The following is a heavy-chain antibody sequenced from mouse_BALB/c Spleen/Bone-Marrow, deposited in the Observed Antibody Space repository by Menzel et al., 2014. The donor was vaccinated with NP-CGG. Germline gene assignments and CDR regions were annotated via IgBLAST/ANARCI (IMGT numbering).Heavy chain of an antibody. J-gene: IGHJ2*01. CDR1: GYTFTDYT. V-gene: IGHV1-22*01. D-gene: IGHD1-1*02. CDR3: ARGQWYY. CDR2: VNPNIGGT. Sequence: VQLQQPGPELVKPGASVKISCKTSGYTFTDYTLHWVKQSHGKSLGWIGGVNPNIGGTSYNQKFKGKASLTVNKSSTTAYMELRSLTSEDSAVYYCARGQWYYWGQGTTLTVSS.